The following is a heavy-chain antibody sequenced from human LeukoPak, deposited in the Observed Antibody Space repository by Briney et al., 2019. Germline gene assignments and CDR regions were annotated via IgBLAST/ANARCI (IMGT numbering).Heavy chain of an antibody. CDR1: GFTVSSNY. Sequence: GGSLRLSCAASGFTVSSNYMSWVRQAPGKGLEWVAVVSYEGNNKDYVDSVKGRFTVSRDNSKNTLYLQMNSLRAEDTAVYYCARGGFYDFWSGYYWAYWGQGTLVTVSS. V-gene: IGHV3-30*03. CDR2: VSYEGNNK. CDR3: ARGGFYDFWSGYYWAY. D-gene: IGHD3-3*01. J-gene: IGHJ4*02.